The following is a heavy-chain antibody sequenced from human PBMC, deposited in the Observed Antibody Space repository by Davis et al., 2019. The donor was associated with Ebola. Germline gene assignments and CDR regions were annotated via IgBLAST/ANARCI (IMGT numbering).Heavy chain of an antibody. CDR3: ARLGVVAATTNWFDP. D-gene: IGHD2-15*01. CDR1: GYSFTSYW. J-gene: IGHJ5*02. Sequence: GESLKISCKGSGYSFTSYWISWVRQMPGKGLEWMGIIYPGDSDTRYSPSFQGQVTISADKSISTAYLQWSSLKASDTAMYYCARLGVVAATTNWFDPWGQGTLVTVSS. CDR2: IYPGDSDT. V-gene: IGHV5-51*01.